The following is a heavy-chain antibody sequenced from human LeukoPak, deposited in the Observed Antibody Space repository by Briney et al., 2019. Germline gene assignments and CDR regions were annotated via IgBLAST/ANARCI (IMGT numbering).Heavy chain of an antibody. CDR2: IYYSGST. Sequence: PSETLSLTCTVSGGSISSYYWSWIRQPPGKGLEWIGYIYYSGSTNYNPSLKSRVTISVDTSKNQFSLKLSSVTAADTAVYYCARVPGVAATSYYFDYWGQETLVTVPS. V-gene: IGHV4-59*01. CDR1: GGSISSYY. D-gene: IGHD2-15*01. CDR3: ARVPGVAATSYYFDY. J-gene: IGHJ4*02.